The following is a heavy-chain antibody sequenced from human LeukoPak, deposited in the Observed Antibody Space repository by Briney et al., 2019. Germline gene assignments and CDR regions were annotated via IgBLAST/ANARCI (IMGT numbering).Heavy chain of an antibody. CDR3: ARHKGVVGAYLFDY. CDR2: IYPGDSDT. Sequence: GESLKISCQVSGYRFTSYWIGWVRQMPGKGLECVGIIYPGDSDTRYSPSLQGQVTLSADKSISTVYLQWSSLKASDTAMYYCARHKGVVGAYLFDYWCQGTLVTVSS. V-gene: IGHV5-51*01. D-gene: IGHD1-26*01. CDR1: GYRFTSYW. J-gene: IGHJ4*02.